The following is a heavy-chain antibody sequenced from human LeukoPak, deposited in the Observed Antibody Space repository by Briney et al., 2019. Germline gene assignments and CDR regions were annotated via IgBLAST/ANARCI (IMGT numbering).Heavy chain of an antibody. CDR3: ARGLSSYWYFDL. D-gene: IGHD3-10*01. CDR1: GGSFSGYY. CDR2: IYTSGST. V-gene: IGHV4-59*10. Sequence: PSETLSLTCAVYGGSFSGYYWSWIRQPAGKGLEWIGRIYTSGSTNYNPSLKSRVTISVDTSKNQFSLKLSSVTAADTAVYYCARGLSSYWYFDLWGRGTLVTVSS. J-gene: IGHJ2*01.